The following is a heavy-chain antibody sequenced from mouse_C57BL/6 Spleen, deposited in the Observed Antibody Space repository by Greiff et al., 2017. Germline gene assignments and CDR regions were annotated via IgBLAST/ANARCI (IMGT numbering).Heavy chain of an antibody. J-gene: IGHJ3*01. CDR2: INPSTGGT. V-gene: IGHV1-42*01. Sequence: EVQLQQSGPELVKPGASVKISCKASGYSFTGYYMNWVKQSPEKSLEWIGEINPSTGGTTYNQKFKAKATLTVDKSSSTAYMQLKSLTSEDSAVYYCARRGYGNYVAWFAYWGQGTLVTVSA. CDR3: ARRGYGNYVAWFAY. D-gene: IGHD2-10*02. CDR1: GYSFTGYY.